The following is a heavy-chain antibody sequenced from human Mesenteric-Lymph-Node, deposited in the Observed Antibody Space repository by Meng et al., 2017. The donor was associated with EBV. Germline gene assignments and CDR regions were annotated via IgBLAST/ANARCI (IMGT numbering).Heavy chain of an antibody. J-gene: IGHJ4*02. CDR3: ARDSNQVRGFDY. CDR1: GFTFSSYS. CDR2: IESSES. V-gene: IGHV3-21*01. D-gene: IGHD3-10*01. Sequence: EVQLVESGGGLVKPGGSLRLAWAASGFTFSSYSMNWVRQAPGKGLEWVSTIESSESYYTDSVKGRFTISRDNAKNSLYLQMSSLRAEDTGVYYCARDSNQVRGFDYWGQGTLVTVSS.